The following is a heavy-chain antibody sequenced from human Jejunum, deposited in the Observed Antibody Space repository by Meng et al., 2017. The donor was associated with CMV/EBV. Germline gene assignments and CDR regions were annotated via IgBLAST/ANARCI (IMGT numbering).Heavy chain of an antibody. CDR3: ARDVWGFDY. V-gene: IGHV1-69*10. Sequence: QVQLGQSGAEVKRPGSSVKVACKTSGGSFSTYTFSWVRQAPGQGLEWMGGLIPVLNKAKSAPRFQDRVTFTADETTTTAYMELRSLRSDDTAMYYCARDVWGFDYWGQGTLVTVSS. D-gene: IGHD7-27*01. CDR2: LIPVLNKA. CDR1: GGSFSTYT. J-gene: IGHJ4*02.